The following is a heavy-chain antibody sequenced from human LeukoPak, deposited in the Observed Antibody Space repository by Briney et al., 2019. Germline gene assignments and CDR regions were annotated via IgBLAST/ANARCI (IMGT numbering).Heavy chain of an antibody. Sequence: GESLKISCKASGXSFTSYWISWVRQLPGKGLAWMGRIDTSDSYTNYSPSFQGHFTISADKSISTAYLQWSSLKASDTAMYYCARPRMYYDILTGSYYYYGMDVWGQGTTVTVSS. CDR2: IDTSDSYT. CDR1: GXSFTSYW. J-gene: IGHJ6*02. CDR3: ARPRMYYDILTGSYYYYGMDV. D-gene: IGHD3-9*01. V-gene: IGHV5-10-1*01.